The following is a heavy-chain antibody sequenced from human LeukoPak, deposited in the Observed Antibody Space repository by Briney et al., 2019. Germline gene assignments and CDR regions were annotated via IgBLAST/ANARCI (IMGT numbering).Heavy chain of an antibody. J-gene: IGHJ4*02. D-gene: IGHD5-18*01. V-gene: IGHV3-23*01. CDR2: ISASGGNS. Sequence: GGSLRLSCAASGFTFSDYAMSWVRQAPGKGLKWVSTISASGGNSYYADSVKGRFTISRDNSKNTLYLQLNSLRAEDTAVYYCAKGEYSGGYLFDYWGQGTLVTVSS. CDR3: AKGEYSGGYLFDY. CDR1: GFTFSDYA.